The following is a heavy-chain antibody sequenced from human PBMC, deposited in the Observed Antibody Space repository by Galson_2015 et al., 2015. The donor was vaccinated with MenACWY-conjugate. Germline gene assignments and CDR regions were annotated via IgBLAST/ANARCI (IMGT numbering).Heavy chain of an antibody. CDR2: ISSSSSYI. V-gene: IGHV3-21*01. J-gene: IGHJ5*02. D-gene: IGHD6-13*01. CDR3: ARDRFGLPRNSSSWYEAWLDLGGLNWFDP. CDR1: GFTFSSYS. Sequence: SLRLSCAASGFTFSSYSMNWVRQAPGKGLEWVSSISSSSSYIYYADSVKGRFTISRDNAKNSLYLQMNSLRAEDTAVYYCARDRFGLPRNSSSWYEAWLDLGGLNWFDPWGQGTLVTVSS.